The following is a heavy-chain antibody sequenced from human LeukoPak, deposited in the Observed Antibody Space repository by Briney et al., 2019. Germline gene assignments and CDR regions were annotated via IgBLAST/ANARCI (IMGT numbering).Heavy chain of an antibody. CDR1: GYTFTNYY. V-gene: IGHV1-2*02. CDR3: VIMSVANYYYYGMDV. CDR2: INPKSGGT. D-gene: IGHD6-19*01. Sequence: ASVKVSCKASGYTFTNYYMHWVRQAPGLGFEWMGWINPKSGGTSYPQKFQGRVTMTRDTSISTAYMELSRLRSDDTAVYYCVIMSVANYYYYGMDVWGQGTTVTVSS. J-gene: IGHJ6*02.